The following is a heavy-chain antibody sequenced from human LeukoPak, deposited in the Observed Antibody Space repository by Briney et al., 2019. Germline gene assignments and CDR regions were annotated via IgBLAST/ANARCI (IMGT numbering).Heavy chain of an antibody. Sequence: ASVKVSCKASGYTFTSYDINWIRQAAGQGLEWVGWMSPNSGYTGYARKFQGRVTMTSKNSLNTVYMELSSLRSADTAVYFCARFQRPFDYWGQGTLVTVSS. CDR1: GYTFTSYD. CDR3: ARFQRPFDY. CDR2: MSPNSGYT. J-gene: IGHJ4*02. V-gene: IGHV1-8*01.